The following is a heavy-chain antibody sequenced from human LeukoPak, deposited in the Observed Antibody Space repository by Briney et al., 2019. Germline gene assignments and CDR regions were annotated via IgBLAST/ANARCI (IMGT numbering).Heavy chain of an antibody. J-gene: IGHJ4*02. CDR1: GFTVSSNY. D-gene: IGHD1-26*01. CDR2: IYSGGST. V-gene: IGHV3-53*01. Sequence: PGGSLRLSCAASGFTVSSNYMSWVRQAPGKGLEWVSVIYSGGSTYYADSVKGRFTISRDNSKNTLYLQMNSLRAEDTAVYYCARDVGNSGSYTGDYWGQGTPVTVSS. CDR3: ARDVGNSGSYTGDY.